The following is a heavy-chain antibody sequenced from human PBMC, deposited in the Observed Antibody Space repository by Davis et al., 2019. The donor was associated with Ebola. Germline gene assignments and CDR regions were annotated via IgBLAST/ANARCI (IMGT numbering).Heavy chain of an antibody. D-gene: IGHD6-13*01. V-gene: IGHV3-64D*06. Sequence: GESPKISCSASGFTFSNYAMHWVRQAPGKGLEYVSVISSNGGSTYYADSVMGRFTISRDNSKNTLYLQVSSLRAEDTAVYYCARPGIAGRAFDIWGQGTMVTVSS. J-gene: IGHJ3*02. CDR1: GFTFSNYA. CDR2: ISSNGGST. CDR3: ARPGIAGRAFDI.